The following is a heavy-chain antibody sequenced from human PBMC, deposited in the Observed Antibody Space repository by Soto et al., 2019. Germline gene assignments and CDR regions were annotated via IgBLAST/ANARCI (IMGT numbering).Heavy chain of an antibody. CDR2: IYYSGST. V-gene: IGHV4-31*03. D-gene: IGHD1-7*01. Sequence: SETLSVTCTVSGGSISSGGYYWSWIRQHPGKGLEWIGYIYYSGSTYYNPSLKSRVTISVDTSKNQFSLKLSSVTAADTAVYYCARVPITGTSLYYYGMDVWGQGTTVTVSS. CDR1: GGSISSGGYY. CDR3: ARVPITGTSLYYYGMDV. J-gene: IGHJ6*02.